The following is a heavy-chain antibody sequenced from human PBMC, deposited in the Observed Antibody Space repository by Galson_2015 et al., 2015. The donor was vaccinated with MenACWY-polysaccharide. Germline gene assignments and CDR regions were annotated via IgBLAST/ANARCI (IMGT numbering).Heavy chain of an antibody. CDR3: AKMVQQATKNDY. Sequence: SLRLSCAASGLNFRNSGMHWVRQAPGKGLEWVAFIPYDGSSKYYPDSVKGRFTISRDNSKNTLYLQMNSLRAEDTAVYYSAKMVQQATKNDYWGPGTLVTVYS. J-gene: IGHJ4*02. V-gene: IGHV3-30*02. D-gene: IGHD5-12*01. CDR2: IPYDGSSK. CDR1: GLNFRNSG.